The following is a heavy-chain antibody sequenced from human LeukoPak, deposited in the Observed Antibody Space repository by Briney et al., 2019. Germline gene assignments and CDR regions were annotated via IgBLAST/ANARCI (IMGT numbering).Heavy chain of an antibody. CDR3: ARDVPPMALRYLGDAFDI. D-gene: IGHD3-9*01. CDR2: IYTSGST. V-gene: IGHV4-61*02. Sequence: PSETLSLTCTVSGGSISSGSYYWSWIRQPAGKGLEWIGRIYTSGSTNYNPSLKSRVTISVDTSKNQFSLKLSSVTAAGTAVYYCARDVPPMALRYLGDAFDIWGQGTMVTVSS. CDR1: GGSISSGSYY. J-gene: IGHJ3*02.